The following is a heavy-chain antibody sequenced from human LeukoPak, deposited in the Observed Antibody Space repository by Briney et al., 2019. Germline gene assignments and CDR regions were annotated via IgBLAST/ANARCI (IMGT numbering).Heavy chain of an antibody. J-gene: IGHJ4*02. D-gene: IGHD5-18*01. CDR3: ARVGSGYSYGWGKGPFDY. CDR2: INPSGGST. V-gene: IGHV1-46*03. Sequence: ATVKVSCKASGYTFTSYYMHWVRQAPGQGLEWMGIINPSGGSTSYAQMFQGRVTMTRDTSTSTVYMELSSLRSEDTAVYYCARVGSGYSYGWGKGPFDYWGQGTLVTVSS. CDR1: GYTFTSYY.